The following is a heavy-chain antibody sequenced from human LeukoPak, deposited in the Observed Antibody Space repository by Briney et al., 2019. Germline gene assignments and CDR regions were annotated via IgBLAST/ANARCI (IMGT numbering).Heavy chain of an antibody. CDR2: MYHTGSS. V-gene: IGHV4-4*02. CDR3: SRLYGDYGWFDP. CDR1: GDSISGTNW. D-gene: IGHD4-17*01. J-gene: IGHJ5*02. Sequence: SETLSLTCAVSGDSISGTNWWSWVRQSPGKGLEWIGEMYHTGSSNYNPSLKSRVTISVDKSKNQFSLRLSSVTAADTAVYYCSRLYGDYGWFDPWGQGTLVTVSS.